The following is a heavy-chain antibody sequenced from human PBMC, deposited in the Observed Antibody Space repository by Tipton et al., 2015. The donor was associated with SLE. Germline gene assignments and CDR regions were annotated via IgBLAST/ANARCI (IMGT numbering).Heavy chain of an antibody. CDR2: ISYDGSNK. Sequence: SLSLSCAASGFTFSSYGMHWVRQAPGKGLEWVAVISYDGSNKYYADSVKGRFTISRDNSKNTLYLQMNSLRAEDTAVYYCAKGARIAVARAGDWGQGTLVTVSS. J-gene: IGHJ4*02. CDR1: GFTFSSYG. V-gene: IGHV3-30*18. D-gene: IGHD6-19*01. CDR3: AKGARIAVARAGD.